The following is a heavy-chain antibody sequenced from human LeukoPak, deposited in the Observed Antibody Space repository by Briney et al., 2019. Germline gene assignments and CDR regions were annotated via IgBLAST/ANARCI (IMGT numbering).Heavy chain of an antibody. CDR3: ARGRFYGSGSYNSPFDY. CDR1: GYNFTNYW. CDR2: IYPGDSDT. D-gene: IGHD3-10*01. Sequence: GESLKISCKGSGYNFTNYWIGWVRQMPGKGLECMGIIYPGDSDTRYSPSFQGQVTISADKSISTAYLQWSSLKASDTAMYYCARGRFYGSGSYNSPFDYWGQGTLVTVSS. V-gene: IGHV5-51*01. J-gene: IGHJ4*02.